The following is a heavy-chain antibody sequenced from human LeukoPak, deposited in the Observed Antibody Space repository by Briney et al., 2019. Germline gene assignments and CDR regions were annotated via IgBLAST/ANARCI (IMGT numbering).Heavy chain of an antibody. CDR1: GFTFSSYE. Sequence: GGSLRLSCAASGFTFSSYEMNWVRQAPGKGLEWVSYISSSGSTIYYADSVKGRFTISRDNAKNSLYLQMNSLRAEDTAVYYCAKDLGYCSSTSCYGGYYYYYGMDVWGKGTTVTVSS. V-gene: IGHV3-48*03. CDR2: ISSSGSTI. D-gene: IGHD2-2*01. J-gene: IGHJ6*04. CDR3: AKDLGYCSSTSCYGGYYYYYGMDV.